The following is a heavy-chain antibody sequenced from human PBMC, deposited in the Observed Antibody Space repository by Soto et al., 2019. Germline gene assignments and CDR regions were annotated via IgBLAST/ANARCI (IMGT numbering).Heavy chain of an antibody. Sequence: ASVKVSCKASGGTFSSYAISWVRQAPGQGLEWMGGIIPIFGTANYAQKFQGRVTITADKSTSTAYMELSSLRSEDTAVYYCARVRGTGGHYYYCMGVWGQGTTVTVSS. V-gene: IGHV1-69*06. D-gene: IGHD3-16*01. CDR3: ARVRGTGGHYYYCMGV. J-gene: IGHJ6*02. CDR2: IIPIFGTA. CDR1: GGTFSSYA.